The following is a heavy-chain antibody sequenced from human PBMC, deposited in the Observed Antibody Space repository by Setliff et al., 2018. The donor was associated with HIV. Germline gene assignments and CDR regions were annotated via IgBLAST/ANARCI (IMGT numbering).Heavy chain of an antibody. J-gene: IGHJ4*02. Sequence: LRLSCTSSGFNFDDFGMAWVRQAPGKGLQWVSGMSWNGDRILYADSVKGRFTISRGNSKNTLYLQMNSLRGEDTAVYYCSRHLGYCSTTNSCWGQGTPVTVSS. V-gene: IGHV3-20*04. CDR1: GFNFDDFG. CDR2: MSWNGDRI. CDR3: SRHLGYCSTTNSC. D-gene: IGHD2-2*03.